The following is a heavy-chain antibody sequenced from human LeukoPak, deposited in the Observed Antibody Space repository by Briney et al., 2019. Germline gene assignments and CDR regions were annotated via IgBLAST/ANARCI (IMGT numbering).Heavy chain of an antibody. CDR1: GFTFSSYW. CDR2: IKQDGSEK. Sequence: GGSLRLSCAASGFTFSSYWMSWVRQAPGKGLEWVVNIKQDGSEKYYVDSVKGRFTISRDNAKNSLYLQMNSLRAEDTAVYYCARDLIHSGSSALDYWGQGTLVTVSS. D-gene: IGHD1-26*01. V-gene: IGHV3-7*01. CDR3: ARDLIHSGSSALDY. J-gene: IGHJ4*02.